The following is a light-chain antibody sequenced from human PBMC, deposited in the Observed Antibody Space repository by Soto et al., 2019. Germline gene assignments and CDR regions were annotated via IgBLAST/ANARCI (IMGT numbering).Light chain of an antibody. CDR3: QVWDSSSESNV. V-gene: IGLV3-21*02. Sequence: SYDLTQPPSVSVAPGQTARITCRGDNIGSKPVHWFQQKPGQAPVLVVYDDRDRPSGIPERFSGSNSGNTATLTVSRVEAGDEADYYCQVWDSSSESNVFGTGTKVTVL. CDR1: NIGSKP. J-gene: IGLJ1*01. CDR2: DDR.